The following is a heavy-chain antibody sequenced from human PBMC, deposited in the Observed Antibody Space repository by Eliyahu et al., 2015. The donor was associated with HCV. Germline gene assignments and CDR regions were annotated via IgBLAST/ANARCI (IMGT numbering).Heavy chain of an antibody. CDR2: IYYSGST. J-gene: IGHJ4*02. Sequence: QLQLQESGPGLVKPSETLSLTCTVSGGSISSSXFYWGWIRQPPGKGLEWIGSIYYSGSTYYNPSLKSRVTISVDTSKNQFSLKLSSVTAADTAVYYCARQGYCSGGVCYGYYFDYWGQGTLVTVSS. CDR3: ARQGYCSGGVCYGYYFDY. V-gene: IGHV4-39*01. D-gene: IGHD2-8*02. CDR1: GGSISSSXFY.